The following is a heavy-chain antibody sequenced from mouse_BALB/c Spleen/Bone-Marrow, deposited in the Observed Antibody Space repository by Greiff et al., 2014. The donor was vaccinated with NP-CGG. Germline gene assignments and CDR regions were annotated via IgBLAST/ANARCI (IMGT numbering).Heavy chain of an antibody. CDR2: IDPANGNT. D-gene: IGHD1-1*01. V-gene: IGHV14-3*02. CDR3: ALLLRYYAMDY. J-gene: IGHJ4*01. Sequence: VQLKQSGAELVEPGASVKLSCTTSGFNIKDTYMHWGKQRPEQGLEWIGRIDPANGNTKYDPKFQGKATITADTSSNTAYLQLSSLTSEDTAVYYCALLLRYYAMDYWGQGTSVTVSS. CDR1: GFNIKDTY.